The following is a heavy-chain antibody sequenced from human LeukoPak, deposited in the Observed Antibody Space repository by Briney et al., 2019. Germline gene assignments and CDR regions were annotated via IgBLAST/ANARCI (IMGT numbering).Heavy chain of an antibody. CDR3: ASLRVAYYYDSSAIDY. J-gene: IGHJ4*02. D-gene: IGHD3-22*01. V-gene: IGHV4-34*01. Sequence: SETLSLTCAVYGGSFSGYYWSWIRQPPGKGLEWIGEINHSGSTNYNPSLKSRVTISVDTSQNQFSLKLSSVTAADTAMYYCASLRVAYYYDSSAIDYWGQGTLVTVSS. CDR1: GGSFSGYY. CDR2: INHSGST.